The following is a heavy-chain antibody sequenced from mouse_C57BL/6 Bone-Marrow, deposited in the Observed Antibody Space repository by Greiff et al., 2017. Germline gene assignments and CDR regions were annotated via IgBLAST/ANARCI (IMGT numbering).Heavy chain of an antibody. J-gene: IGHJ1*03. V-gene: IGHV1-50*01. CDR1: GYTFTSYW. CDR2: IDPSDSYT. D-gene: IGHD1-1*01. Sequence: QVQLQQPGAELVKPGASVKLSCKASGYTFTSYWMQWVKQRPGQGLEWIGEIDPSDSYTNYNQKFKGKATLTVDTSSSTAYMQLSSLTPEDSAVYYCARRDYYEGYFDVWGTGTTVTVSS. CDR3: ARRDYYEGYFDV.